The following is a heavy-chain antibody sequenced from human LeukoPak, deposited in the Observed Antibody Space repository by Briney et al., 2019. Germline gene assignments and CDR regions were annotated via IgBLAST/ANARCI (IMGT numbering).Heavy chain of an antibody. CDR2: ISSSSSYI. Sequence: GGSLRLSCAASGFTFSSYSMNWVRQAPGKGLEWVSSISSSSSYIYYADSVKGRFTISRDNAKNSLYLQMNSLRAEDTAVYYCARGSSSWNFDYWGQGTLVTVSS. D-gene: IGHD6-13*01. V-gene: IGHV3-21*01. J-gene: IGHJ4*02. CDR1: GFTFSSYS. CDR3: ARGSSSWNFDY.